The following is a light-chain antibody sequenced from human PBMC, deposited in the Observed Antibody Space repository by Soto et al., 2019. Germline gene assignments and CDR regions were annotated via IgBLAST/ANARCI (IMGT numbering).Light chain of an antibody. Sequence: QSVLTQPASVSGSPGQSITISCTGTSSDIGAHTYVSWFQQHPGKVPKVIIYNVSTRPSGISDRFSGSKSGNTASLTISGLHAEDEADYYCSSYAGGFVVFGGGTKLTVL. CDR2: NVS. CDR3: SSYAGGFVV. CDR1: SSDIGAHTY. J-gene: IGLJ2*01. V-gene: IGLV2-14*01.